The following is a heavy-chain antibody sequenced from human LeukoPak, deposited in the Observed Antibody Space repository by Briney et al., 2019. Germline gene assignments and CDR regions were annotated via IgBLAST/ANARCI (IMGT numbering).Heavy chain of an antibody. CDR1: GFTFNSYA. CDR3: AKVGDYESRDAFDI. D-gene: IGHD4-17*01. J-gene: IGHJ3*02. V-gene: IGHV3-9*01. CDR2: ISWNSGSI. Sequence: GGSLRLSCAASGFTFNSYAMNWVRQAPGKGLEWVSGISWNSGSIGYADSVKGRFTISRDNAKNSLYLQMNSLRAEDTALYYCAKVGDYESRDAFDIWGQGTMVTVSS.